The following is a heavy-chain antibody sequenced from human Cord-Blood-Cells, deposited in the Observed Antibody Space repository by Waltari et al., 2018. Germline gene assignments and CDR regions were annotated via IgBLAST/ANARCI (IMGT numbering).Heavy chain of an antibody. V-gene: IGHV3-9*01. J-gene: IGHJ4*02. CDR1: GFTFDDYA. Sequence: EVQLVESGVGFVQPRRSLRLSCAASGFTFDDYAMHWVRTAPGKGLGWVSGISWNSGSIGYADSVKGRLTISRDNAKNSLYLQMNSLRAEDTALYYCAKDPDYWGQGTLVTVSS. CDR2: ISWNSGSI. CDR3: AKDPDY.